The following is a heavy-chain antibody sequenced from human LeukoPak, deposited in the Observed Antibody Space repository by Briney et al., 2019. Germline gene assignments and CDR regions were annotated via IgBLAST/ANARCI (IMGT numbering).Heavy chain of an antibody. Sequence: SETLSLTCAVYGGPFSGYYWSWIRQPPGKWLEWIGEINHSGSTNYNPSLKSRVTISVDTSKNQFSLKLSSVTAADTAVYYCARGLSNSRRTLLGLDYWGQGTLVTVSS. CDR3: ARGLSNSRRTLLGLDY. J-gene: IGHJ4*02. D-gene: IGHD3-16*01. CDR2: INHSGST. V-gene: IGHV4-34*01. CDR1: GGPFSGYY.